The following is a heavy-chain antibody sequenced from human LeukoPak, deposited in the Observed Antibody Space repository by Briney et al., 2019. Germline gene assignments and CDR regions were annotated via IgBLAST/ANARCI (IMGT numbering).Heavy chain of an antibody. D-gene: IGHD3-3*01. Sequence: SETLSLTCTVSGGSTSSYYWSWIRQPPGKGLEWIGYIYYSGSTNYNPSLKSRVTISVDASKNQFSLKLSSVTAADTAVYYCARLDFWSGYLGWFDPWGQGTLVTVSS. CDR3: ARLDFWSGYLGWFDP. CDR1: GGSTSSYY. CDR2: IYYSGST. V-gene: IGHV4-59*01. J-gene: IGHJ5*02.